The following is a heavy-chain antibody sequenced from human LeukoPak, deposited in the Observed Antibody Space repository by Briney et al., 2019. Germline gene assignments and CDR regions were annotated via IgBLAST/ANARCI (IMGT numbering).Heavy chain of an antibody. Sequence: SVKVSCKASGGTFSSYAISWVRQAPGQGLEWMGGIIPIFGTANYAQKFQGRVTITADESTSTAYMELSSLRSEDTAVYYCARGRSQYYDFWSGRYGLDYWGQGTLATVSS. CDR3: ARGRSQYYDFWSGRYGLDY. CDR1: GGTFSSYA. J-gene: IGHJ4*02. D-gene: IGHD3-3*01. V-gene: IGHV1-69*13. CDR2: IIPIFGTA.